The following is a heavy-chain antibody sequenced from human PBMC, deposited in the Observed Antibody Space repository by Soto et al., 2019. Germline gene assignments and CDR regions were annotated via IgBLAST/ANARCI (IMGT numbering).Heavy chain of an antibody. CDR1: GFTFSSYA. D-gene: IGHD3-9*01. Sequence: PGGSMRLSCSASGFTFSSYAMHWVRQAPGKGLEYVSAISSNGGSTYYADSVKGRFTISRDNSKNTLYLQMSSLRAEDTAVYYCVKDNTYYDILTGYSLDAFDIWGQGTMVTVSS. CDR2: ISSNGGST. V-gene: IGHV3-64D*06. CDR3: VKDNTYYDILTGYSLDAFDI. J-gene: IGHJ3*02.